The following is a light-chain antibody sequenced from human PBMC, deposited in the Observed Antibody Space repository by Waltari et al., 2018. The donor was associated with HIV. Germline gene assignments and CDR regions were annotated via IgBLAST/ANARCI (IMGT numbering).Light chain of an antibody. CDR2: DVS. J-gene: IGLJ2*01. CDR1: RSDVGGYNY. Sequence: QSALTQPASVSGSPGQSITISCTGPRSDVGGYNYVSWYKQHPGKAPKLMIYDVSNRPSGVSNRFSGSKSGNTASLTISGLQAEDEADYYCSSYTSSSTLVFGGGTKLTVL. V-gene: IGLV2-14*01. CDR3: SSYTSSSTLV.